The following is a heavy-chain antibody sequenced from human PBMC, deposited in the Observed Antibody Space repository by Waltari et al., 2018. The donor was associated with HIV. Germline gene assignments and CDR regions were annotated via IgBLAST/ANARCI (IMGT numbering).Heavy chain of an antibody. CDR3: ARERPMWNYGPGVKYMDV. Sequence: QVQLQQWGAGLLKPSETLSLLRAVCGRSFSGYYWTWIRQPTGKGLEWIGETNDRGSTNYNPSLKSRVTMSIDTAKNEFSLKLSSVTAADTAVYYCARERPMWNYGPGVKYMDVWGQGTTVTVSS. CDR1: GRSFSGYY. V-gene: IGHV4-34*01. J-gene: IGHJ6*03. CDR2: TNDRGST. D-gene: IGHD1-7*01.